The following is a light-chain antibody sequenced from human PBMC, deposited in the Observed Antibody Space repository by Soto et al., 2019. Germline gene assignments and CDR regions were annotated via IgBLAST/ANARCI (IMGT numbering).Light chain of an antibody. CDR3: QQLDRYPFT. V-gene: IGKV1-9*01. CDR2: SAS. J-gene: IGKJ4*01. CDR1: LGIRDY. Sequence: DIQLTQSPSFLSASVGDRVTITCRASLGIRDYLAWYQQKPGQVPRLLIYSASTLQSGVPSRFSGSASGTEFTLTISSLQPEDFASYYCQQLDRYPFTLGGGTKVDLK.